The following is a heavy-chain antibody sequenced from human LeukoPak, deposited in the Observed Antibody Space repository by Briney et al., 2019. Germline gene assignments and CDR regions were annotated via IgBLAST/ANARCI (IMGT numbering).Heavy chain of an antibody. V-gene: IGHV3-7*01. CDR3: ARDFSSYYDSTSNYGDAYFDY. CDR1: GFTFRKHW. CDR2: IREDGNEK. J-gene: IGHJ4*02. D-gene: IGHD3-22*01. Sequence: GGSLRLSCAATGFTFRKHWMSWVRQTVGKGLECVAKIREDGNEKHYVDSVKGRFTISRDNSKNTLYLQMNSLRTEDTAVYYCARDFSSYYDSTSNYGDAYFDYWGQGTLVTVSS.